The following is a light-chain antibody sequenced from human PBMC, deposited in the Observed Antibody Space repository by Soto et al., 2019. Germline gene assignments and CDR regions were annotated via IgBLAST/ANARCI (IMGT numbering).Light chain of an antibody. CDR3: SSYGGNNNVI. CDR1: SSDVGSYIF. Sequence: QSVLTQPPSASGSPGQSVTISCTGTSSDVGSYIFVSWYQQHPGKAPKVMIYEVSKRPSGVPDRFSGSKSGNTASLTVSGLQAEDEADYYCSSYGGNNNVIFGGGTQLTVL. CDR2: EVS. V-gene: IGLV2-8*01. J-gene: IGLJ2*01.